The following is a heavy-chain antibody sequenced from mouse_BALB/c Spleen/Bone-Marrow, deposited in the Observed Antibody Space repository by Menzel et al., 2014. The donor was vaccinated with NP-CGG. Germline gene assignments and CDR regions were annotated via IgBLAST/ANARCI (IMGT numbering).Heavy chain of an antibody. D-gene: IGHD2-14*01. V-gene: IGHV2-9*02. Sequence: VQLQESGPGLVAPSQSLSITCTVSGFSLTNYGVHWVRQPPGKGLEWLGVIWAGGSTNCNSALMSRLTISKDNSKSQVFLKMSSLQTDDTAMYYCASYYRYDGAYWGQGTLVTVSA. CDR1: GFSLTNYG. J-gene: IGHJ3*01. CDR3: ASYYRYDGAY. CDR2: IWAGGST.